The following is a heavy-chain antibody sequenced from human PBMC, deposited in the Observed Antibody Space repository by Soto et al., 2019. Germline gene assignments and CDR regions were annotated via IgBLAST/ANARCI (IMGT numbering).Heavy chain of an antibody. CDR1: GFTFSSYS. Sequence: EVQLVESGGGLVQPGGSLRLSCAASGFTFSSYSMNWVRQAPGKGLEWVSYISSSSSTIYYADSVKGRFTISRDNAKNSLYLPMNSLRAEDTALYYCASAALSNWNDVSWFDPWGQGTLVTVSS. V-gene: IGHV3-48*01. D-gene: IGHD1-1*01. CDR2: ISSSSSTI. CDR3: ASAALSNWNDVSWFDP. J-gene: IGHJ5*02.